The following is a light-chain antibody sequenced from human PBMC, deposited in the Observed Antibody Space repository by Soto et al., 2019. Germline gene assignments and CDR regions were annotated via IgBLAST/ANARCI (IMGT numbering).Light chain of an antibody. Sequence: QSVLTQAPAVSAAPGQKVTISCSGSSSNIGNNYVSWYQQLPGTAPKLLIYDNNKRPSGIPDRFSDSKSGTSATLAITGLQTGDEADYYCGTWDSSLSAYVFGTGTKVTVL. J-gene: IGLJ1*01. V-gene: IGLV1-51*01. CDR1: SSNIGNNY. CDR2: DNN. CDR3: GTWDSSLSAYV.